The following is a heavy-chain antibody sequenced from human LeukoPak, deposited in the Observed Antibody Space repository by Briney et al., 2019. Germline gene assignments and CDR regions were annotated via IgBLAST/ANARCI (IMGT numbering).Heavy chain of an antibody. CDR3: ARVGGPGSQFYYYYGMDV. V-gene: IGHV1-69*13. D-gene: IGHD3-10*01. Sequence: SVKVSCKASGGTFSSYAISWVRQAPGQGLEWMGGIIPIFGTANYAQKFQGRVTITADEPTSTAYMELSSLRSEDTAVYYCARVGGPGSQFYYYYGMDVWGKGTTVTVSS. CDR2: IIPIFGTA. J-gene: IGHJ6*04. CDR1: GGTFSSYA.